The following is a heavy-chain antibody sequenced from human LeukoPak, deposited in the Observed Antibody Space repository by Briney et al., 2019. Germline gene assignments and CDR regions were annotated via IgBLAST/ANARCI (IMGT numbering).Heavy chain of an antibody. J-gene: IGHJ5*02. CDR2: ISAYNGNT. CDR1: GYTFTSYG. Sequence: ASLKVSCKASGYTFTSYGISWVRQAPGHGLEWMGWISAYNGNTNYAQKLQCRVTMTTDTSTSTAYMELRSLRSDDTAVYYCARDEYSGSYFSWFDPWGQGTLVTVSS. CDR3: ARDEYSGSYFSWFDP. V-gene: IGHV1-18*01. D-gene: IGHD1-26*01.